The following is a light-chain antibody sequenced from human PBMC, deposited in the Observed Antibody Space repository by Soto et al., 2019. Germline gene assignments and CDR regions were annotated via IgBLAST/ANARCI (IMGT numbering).Light chain of an antibody. J-gene: IGKJ4*01. CDR3: QQYYNWPLT. V-gene: IGKV3-15*01. CDR1: QSVSSN. CDR2: GAS. Sequence: EIVMTQSPATLSVSPGERATLPCRASQSVSSNLTWYQHKPGQAPRLLIYGASTRATGIPARFSGSGSGTEFTLTISSLQSEDFAVYYCQQYYNWPLTFGGGTKVEIK.